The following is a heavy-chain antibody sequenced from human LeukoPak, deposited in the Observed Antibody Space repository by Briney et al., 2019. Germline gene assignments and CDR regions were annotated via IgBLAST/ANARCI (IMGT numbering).Heavy chain of an antibody. J-gene: IGHJ4*02. Sequence: AGSLRLSCAASGFTFDDYGMSWVRQAPGKGLKWVSGINWNGGSTGYAESVKGRFTISRDYAKNSLYLQMNSLRAEDTALYYCARVCNRDRSIGGQGTLVTVSS. CDR2: INWNGGST. CDR3: ARVCNRDRSI. D-gene: IGHD2/OR15-2a*01. CDR1: GFTFDDYG. V-gene: IGHV3-20*04.